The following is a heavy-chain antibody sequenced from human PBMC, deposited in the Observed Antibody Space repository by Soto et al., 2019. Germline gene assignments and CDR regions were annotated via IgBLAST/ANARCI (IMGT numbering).Heavy chain of an antibody. D-gene: IGHD3-3*01. V-gene: IGHV3-21*01. CDR2: ISSTSTFM. CDR3: AREHYALWRGYHEGLGYSGMDV. CDR1: GFIFSSNT. Sequence: QLVESGGGLVKPGGSLRLSCAASGFIFSSNTMNWVRQAPGKGLEWVSSISSTSTFMYYADSVKGRFSISRDNAKNTAYLEVNSLRVEDTAVYYCAREHYALWRGYHEGLGYSGMDVWGQGTTVTVSS. J-gene: IGHJ6*02.